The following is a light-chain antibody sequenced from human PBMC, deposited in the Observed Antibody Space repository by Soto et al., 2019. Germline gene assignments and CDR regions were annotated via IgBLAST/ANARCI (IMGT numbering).Light chain of an antibody. CDR2: LGS. CDR3: MQALQTPPT. CDR1: QSLLHSNGYNY. V-gene: IGKV2-28*01. Sequence: DIVMTQSPLSLPVTPGEPASISCRSSQSLLHSNGYNYLDWYMQKPGQSPQLLIYLGSNRASGVPDRFSGSGSGTDFTLKISRVEDEDVGVYYCMQALQTPPTFGQGTKREIK. J-gene: IGKJ2*01.